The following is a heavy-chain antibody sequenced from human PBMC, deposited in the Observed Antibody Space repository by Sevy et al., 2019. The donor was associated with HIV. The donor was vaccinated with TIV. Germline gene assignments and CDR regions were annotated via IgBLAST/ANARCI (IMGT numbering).Heavy chain of an antibody. D-gene: IGHD3-22*01. CDR1: GGTFSSYA. J-gene: IGHJ3*02. Sequence: ASVKVSCKASGGTFSSYAIGWVRQAPGQGLEWMGGIIPIFGTANYAQKFQGRVTITADESTSTAYMELSSLRSEDTAVYYCARGYYYDSSGYYQHDAFDIWGQGTMVTVSS. CDR3: ARGYYYDSSGYYQHDAFDI. CDR2: IIPIFGTA. V-gene: IGHV1-69*13.